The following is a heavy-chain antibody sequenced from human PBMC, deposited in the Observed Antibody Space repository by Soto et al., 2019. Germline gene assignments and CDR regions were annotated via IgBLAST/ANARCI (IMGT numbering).Heavy chain of an antibody. J-gene: IGHJ5*02. CDR1: GASVSSGSYF. CDR2: MYFAGSF. CDR3: ARSYYDSTGFAVDP. D-gene: IGHD3-22*01. Sequence: SETLSLTCTVSGASVSSGSYFWNWIRQPPGKGLEWIGFMYFAGSFNYNPSLSSRVTISVETSKNQFSMTLTSVTAADTAVYYCARSYYDSTGFAVDPWGQGILVTVSS. V-gene: IGHV4-61*01.